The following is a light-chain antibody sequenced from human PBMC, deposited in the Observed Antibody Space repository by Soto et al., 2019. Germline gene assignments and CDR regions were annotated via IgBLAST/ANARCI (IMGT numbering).Light chain of an antibody. CDR3: AAWDDSLNGPV. Sequence: QAVVTQPPSASGTPGQRVTTSCSGSNSNIGSYSVNWYRHLPGTAPKLLVFSDDQRPSGVPDRFSGSKSGPSASLAISGLQSEDEADYYCAAWDDSLNGPVFGGGTKLTVL. CDR1: NSNIGSYS. J-gene: IGLJ2*01. V-gene: IGLV1-44*01. CDR2: SDD.